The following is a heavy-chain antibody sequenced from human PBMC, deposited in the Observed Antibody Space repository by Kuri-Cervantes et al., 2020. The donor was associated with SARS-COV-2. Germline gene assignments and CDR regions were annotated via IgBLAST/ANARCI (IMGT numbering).Heavy chain of an antibody. D-gene: IGHD6-6*01. V-gene: IGHV4-59*01. J-gene: IGHJ4*02. Sequence: GSLRLSCTVSGVSISSYYWSWIRQPPGKGLEWIGYIYYSGSTNYNPSLKSGVTISVDTSKNQFSQKLRTVTAADTAVYYCAREIAARTYFDYWGQGTLVTVSS. CDR1: GVSISSYY. CDR2: IYYSGST. CDR3: AREIAARTYFDY.